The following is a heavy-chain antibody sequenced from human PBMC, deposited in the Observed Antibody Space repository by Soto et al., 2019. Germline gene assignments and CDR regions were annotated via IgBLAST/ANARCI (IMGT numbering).Heavy chain of an antibody. D-gene: IGHD2-15*01. Sequence: GGSLRLSCAASGFTFSSYEIYWVRLAPGKGLEWVSYISSSGSTIYYADSVNGRFTISRDKAKNSLYLQMNSLRAEDTAVYYCARVELLVAATADDAFDIWGQGTIVTVSS. J-gene: IGHJ3*02. CDR3: ARVELLVAATADDAFDI. V-gene: IGHV3-48*03. CDR1: GFTFSSYE. CDR2: ISSSGSTI.